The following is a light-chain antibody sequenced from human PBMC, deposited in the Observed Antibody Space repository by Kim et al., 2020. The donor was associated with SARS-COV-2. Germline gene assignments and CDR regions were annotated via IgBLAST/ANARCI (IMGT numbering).Light chain of an antibody. CDR2: EVS. V-gene: IGLV2-8*01. Sequence: QSVTISCTGTSSDVGGYNYGSWYQQHPGKAPKLMIYEVSKRPSGVPDRFSGSKSGNTASLTVSGLQAEDEADYYCSSYAGSNTPYVFGTGTKVTVL. CDR1: SSDVGGYNY. J-gene: IGLJ1*01. CDR3: SSYAGSNTPYV.